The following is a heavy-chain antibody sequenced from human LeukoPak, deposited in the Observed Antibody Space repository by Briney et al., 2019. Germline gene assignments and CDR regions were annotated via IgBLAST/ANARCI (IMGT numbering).Heavy chain of an antibody. CDR3: ARDQSRYFRLNWFDP. J-gene: IGHJ5*02. CDR2: IDSNGRYI. D-gene: IGHD3-9*01. Sequence: GGSLRISCVASRFDLPNYNMVWVRQAPGRGLEWVSSIDSNGRYIYYGDSVKGRFTISRDNAKNSLYLQMNSLRAEDTAVYYCARDQSRYFRLNWFDPWGQGTLVTVSS. V-gene: IGHV3-21*01. CDR1: RFDLPNYN.